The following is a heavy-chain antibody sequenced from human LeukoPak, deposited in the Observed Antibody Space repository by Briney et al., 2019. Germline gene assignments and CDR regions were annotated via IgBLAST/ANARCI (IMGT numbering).Heavy chain of an antibody. CDR1: GFTFTDYY. Sequence: GGSLRLPCAASGFTFTDYYMTWIRQAPGKGLEWVSYISSSAGTIYYGDSVKGRFTISRDNAKNSLYLQMNSLRAEDTAVYYCARDSYRDGGGYHYGGFDSWGQGTLITVSS. V-gene: IGHV3-11*04. J-gene: IGHJ4*02. D-gene: IGHD3-16*01. CDR2: ISSSAGTI. CDR3: ARDSYRDGGGYHYGGFDS.